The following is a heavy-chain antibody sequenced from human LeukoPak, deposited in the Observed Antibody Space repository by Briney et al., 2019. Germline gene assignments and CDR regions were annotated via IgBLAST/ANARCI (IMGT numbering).Heavy chain of an antibody. Sequence: GSSVKVSCKASGGTFSSYAISWVGQAPGQGLEWMGRIIPILGIANYAQKFQGRVTITADKSTSTAYMELSSLRSEDTAVYYCALVGATTLGVFDYWGQGTLVTVSS. CDR2: IIPILGIA. J-gene: IGHJ4*02. D-gene: IGHD1-26*01. V-gene: IGHV1-69*04. CDR3: ALVGATTLGVFDY. CDR1: GGTFSSYA.